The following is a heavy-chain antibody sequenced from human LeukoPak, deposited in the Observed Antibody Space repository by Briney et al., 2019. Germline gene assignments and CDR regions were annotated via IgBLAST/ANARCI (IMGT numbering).Heavy chain of an antibody. CDR1: GFTFSTYP. CDR2: IADDGKDK. D-gene: IGHD6-6*01. Sequence: HPGGSLRLSCAASGFTFSTYPMHWVRQAPGRGLEWVAVIADDGKDKHYVESVKGRFTISRDNSKNTLYLQMNSLRAEDTAVYYCARGEGIAARQSPSDYWGQGTLVTVSS. J-gene: IGHJ4*02. CDR3: ARGEGIAARQSPSDY. V-gene: IGHV3-30*04.